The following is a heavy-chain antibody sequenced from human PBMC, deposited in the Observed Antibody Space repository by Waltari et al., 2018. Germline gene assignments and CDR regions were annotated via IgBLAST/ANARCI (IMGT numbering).Heavy chain of an antibody. Sequence: QVQLVQSGAEVKKPGASVKVSCKVSGYTLTELSMHWVRQAPGKGLEWMGGFDPENGETSYAQKFQGRVTMTEDTSTDTAYMELSSLRSEDTAVYYCATAGRSYSSGWPYYFDYWGQGTLVTVSS. CDR2: FDPENGET. CDR3: ATAGRSYSSGWPYYFDY. CDR1: GYTLTELS. D-gene: IGHD6-19*01. V-gene: IGHV1-24*01. J-gene: IGHJ4*02.